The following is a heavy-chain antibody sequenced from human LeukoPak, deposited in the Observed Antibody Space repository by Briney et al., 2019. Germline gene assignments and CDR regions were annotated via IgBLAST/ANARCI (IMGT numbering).Heavy chain of an antibody. D-gene: IGHD1-26*01. CDR1: GFTFSNAW. V-gene: IGHV3-15*01. CDR3: TTGLVGATTDYYYYGMDV. CDR2: IKSKTDGGTT. J-gene: IGHJ6*02. Sequence: GGSLRLSCAASGFTFSNAWMSWVRQAPGKGLEWVGRIKSKTDGGTTDYAAPVKGRFTISRDDSKNTLYLQMNSLKTEDTAVYYSTTGLVGATTDYYYYGMDVWGQGTTVTVSS.